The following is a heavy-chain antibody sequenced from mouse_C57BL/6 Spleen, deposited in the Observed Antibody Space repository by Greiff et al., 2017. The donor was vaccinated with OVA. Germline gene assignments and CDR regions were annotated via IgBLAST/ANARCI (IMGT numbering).Heavy chain of an antibody. CDR1: GYAFSSSW. CDR3: ARRGSYGYCDV. V-gene: IGHV1-82*01. CDR2: IYPGDGDT. Sequence: LVKPGASVKISCKASGYAFSSSWMNWVKQRPGKGLEWIGRIYPGDGDTNYNGKFKGKATLTADKSSSTAYMQLSSLTSEDDAVYFCARRGSYGYCDVWGTGTTVTVSS. J-gene: IGHJ1*03. D-gene: IGHD1-1*01.